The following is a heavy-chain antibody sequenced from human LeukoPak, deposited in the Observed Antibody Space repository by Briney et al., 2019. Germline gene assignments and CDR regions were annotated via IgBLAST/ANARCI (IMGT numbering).Heavy chain of an antibody. Sequence: GGSLRLSCAGSGFTLSSYAMSWVRQAPGKGLEWVSRISNSGSSRDYAASVKGRFTISRDNSKNTLYLQMNSLRAEDTAVYYCANNDYGDYAPDYWGQGTLVTVSS. CDR2: ISNSGSSR. CDR3: ANNDYGDYAPDY. D-gene: IGHD4-17*01. V-gene: IGHV3-23*01. J-gene: IGHJ4*02. CDR1: GFTLSSYA.